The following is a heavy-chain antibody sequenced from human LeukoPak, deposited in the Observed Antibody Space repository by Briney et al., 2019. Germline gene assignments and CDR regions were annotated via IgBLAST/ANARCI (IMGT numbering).Heavy chain of an antibody. CDR1: DDSFSSHY. D-gene: IGHD4-17*01. V-gene: IGHV4-59*11. CDR2: ISYIGST. Sequence: PSETLSLTCAVSDDSFSSHYWTWIRQPPGKGLEWIGYISYIGSTNYNPSLKSRVTISIDTSKNQFSLKLSSVTAADTAVYYCARDLVTVTKGFDIWGQGTMVTVSS. CDR3: ARDLVTVTKGFDI. J-gene: IGHJ3*02.